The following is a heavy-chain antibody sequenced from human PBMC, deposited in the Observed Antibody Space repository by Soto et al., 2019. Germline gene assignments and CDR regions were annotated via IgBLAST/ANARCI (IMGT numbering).Heavy chain of an antibody. V-gene: IGHV4-59*01. CDR2: IYYSGST. J-gene: IGHJ4*02. CDR1: VGFISDYY. D-gene: IGHD2-2*01. CDR3: ASMGSSNFDH. Sequence: SETLSLTCTVSVGFISDYYWSWIRQSPGKGLEWIGFIYYSGSTNYNPSLNSRVTISVDPSKNQFSLKLSSVTAADTAVYYCASMGSSNFDHWGPGTLVT.